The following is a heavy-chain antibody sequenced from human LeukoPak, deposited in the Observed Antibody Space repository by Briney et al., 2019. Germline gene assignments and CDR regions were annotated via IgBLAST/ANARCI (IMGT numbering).Heavy chain of an antibody. D-gene: IGHD3-10*01. CDR2: INPIYGIA. CDR1: GGTFSSYA. CDR3: ARDQGAEITVVINWFDP. V-gene: IGHV1-69*04. J-gene: IGHJ5*02. Sequence: SSVKVSCKASGGTFSSYAISWVRQAPGQGLEWMGRINPIYGIANYAQKFQGRVTITADKSTSTAYMELSSLRSEDTAVYYCARDQGAEITVVINWFDPWGQGTLVTVSS.